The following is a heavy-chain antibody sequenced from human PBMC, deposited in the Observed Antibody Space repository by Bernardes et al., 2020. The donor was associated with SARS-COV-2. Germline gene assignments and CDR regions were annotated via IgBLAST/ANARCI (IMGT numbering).Heavy chain of an antibody. J-gene: IGHJ4*02. CDR3: ARDRSPGGNSIFAV. CDR2: IWYYGSKK. V-gene: IGHV3-33*01. Sequence: PLRLSCAASGFTFNSYGIHWVRQAPAKGLEWVAIIWYYGSKKYYADSVKGRLTISRDNSNNTLYLQMNSLRAEDTAVYYCARDRSPGGNSIFAVWCQGTLVTVSS. D-gene: IGHD2-21*02. CDR1: GFTFNSYG.